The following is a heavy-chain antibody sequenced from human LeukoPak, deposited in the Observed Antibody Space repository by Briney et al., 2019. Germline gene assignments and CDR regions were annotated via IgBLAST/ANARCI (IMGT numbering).Heavy chain of an antibody. CDR2: IYYSGST. D-gene: IGHD3-10*01. Sequence: NPSETLSLTCTVSGGSISSSSYYWGWIRQPPGKGLEWIGSIYYSGSTYYNPSLKSRVTISVDTSKNQFSLKLSSVTAADTAVYYCARGFTYYYAFDIWGQGTMVTVSS. V-gene: IGHV4-39*07. CDR1: GGSISSSSYY. CDR3: ARGFTYYYAFDI. J-gene: IGHJ3*02.